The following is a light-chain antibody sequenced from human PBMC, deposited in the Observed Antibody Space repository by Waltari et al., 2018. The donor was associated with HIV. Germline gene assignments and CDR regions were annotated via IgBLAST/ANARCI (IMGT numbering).Light chain of an antibody. CDR1: QSVSTN. J-gene: IGKJ2*01. CDR3: QQYNIWPPDA. CDR2: GAS. Sequence: EIVLTQSPATLSLFPGERATLSCRASQSVSTNLAWYQQKSVQAPRLLIYGASTRASGIPTRFSGSGSGTEFTLTISSLQSEDFAVYYCQQYNIWPPDAFGQGTKLEIK. V-gene: IGKV3-15*01.